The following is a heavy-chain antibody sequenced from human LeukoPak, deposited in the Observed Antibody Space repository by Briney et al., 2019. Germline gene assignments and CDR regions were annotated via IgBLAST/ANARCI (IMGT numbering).Heavy chain of an antibody. CDR3: ATDFAVSNWFDP. CDR1: GSPFTGFY. V-gene: IGHV1-2*02. Sequence: ASVKVSCKASGSPFTGFYVHWVRQAPGQGLEWMGWINPNSGVTSYAQTLQGRVTVTRDRSLSTAYMELRRLRSDDTAVYYCATDFAVSNWFDPWGQGSLVIVSS. D-gene: IGHD3-3*01. J-gene: IGHJ5*02. CDR2: INPNSGVT.